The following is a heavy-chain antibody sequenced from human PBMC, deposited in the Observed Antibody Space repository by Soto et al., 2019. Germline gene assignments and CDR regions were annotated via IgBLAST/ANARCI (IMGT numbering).Heavy chain of an antibody. D-gene: IGHD6-19*01. J-gene: IGHJ4*02. CDR3: AREADYGDPSLAVAGTNYFDY. CDR2: IIPIFGTA. Sequence: QVQLVQSGAEVKKPGSSVKVSCKASGGTFSSYAISWVRQAPRQGLEWMRGIIPIFGTANYPQKLQGRITITADESTSTAYMELSRLRSEDTAVYYCAREADYGDPSLAVAGTNYFDYWGQGTLVTVSS. CDR1: GGTFSSYA. V-gene: IGHV1-69*01.